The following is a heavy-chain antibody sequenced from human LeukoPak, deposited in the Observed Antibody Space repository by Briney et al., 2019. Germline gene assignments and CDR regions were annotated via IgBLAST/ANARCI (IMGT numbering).Heavy chain of an antibody. V-gene: IGHV4-39*07. D-gene: IGHD6-19*01. Sequence: SETLSLTRTVSGGSISSSSYYWGWIRQPPGKGLEYVGSLFYSGVSYYNPSLKSRVTMSVDTSKNQFSLNLSSVTTADTAVYYCARGGLAVAQDAFDVWGQGTMVTVSS. CDR1: GGSISSSSYY. CDR3: ARGGLAVAQDAFDV. J-gene: IGHJ3*01. CDR2: LFYSGVS.